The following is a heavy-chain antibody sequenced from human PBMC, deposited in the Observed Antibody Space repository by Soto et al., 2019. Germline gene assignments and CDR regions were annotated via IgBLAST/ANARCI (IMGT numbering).Heavy chain of an antibody. CDR2: ISAYNGNT. CDR1: GSTFPTYG. D-gene: IGHD2-21*01. V-gene: IGHV1-18*01. J-gene: IGHJ3*02. Sequence: ASVPVSCQASGSTFPTYGFSWVRQAPGQGLEWMGWISAYNGNTNYAQRLQGRVTMTTDTSTSTAYMELRSLTSDDTAVYYCAGNLAYCGGDCYSYAFDIWGQGTMVTVS. CDR3: AGNLAYCGGDCYSYAFDI.